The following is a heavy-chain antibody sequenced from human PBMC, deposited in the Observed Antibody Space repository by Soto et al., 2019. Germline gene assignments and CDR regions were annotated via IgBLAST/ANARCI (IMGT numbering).Heavy chain of an antibody. CDR1: GFTFDEYA. V-gene: IGHV3-9*01. CDR3: AKDPRRYSGYDPYYFHY. D-gene: IGHD5-12*01. CDR2: INWSSGSI. Sequence: GGSLRLSCAASGFTFDEYAMHWVRQAPGKGLEWVSGINWSSGSIAYADSVKGRFTISRDNARNSLYLQINSLRAEDTALYYCAKDPRRYSGYDPYYFHYWGQGTLVTVSS. J-gene: IGHJ4*02.